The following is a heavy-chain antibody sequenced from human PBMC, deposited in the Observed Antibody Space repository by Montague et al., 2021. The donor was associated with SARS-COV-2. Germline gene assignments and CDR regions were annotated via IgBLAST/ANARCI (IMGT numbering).Heavy chain of an antibody. CDR1: GFTFSSYS. CDR2: ISSSSSYI. V-gene: IGHV3-21*01. Sequence: SLRLSCAASGFTFSSYSMNWVRQAPGKGLEWVSSISSSSSYIYYADSVKGRFTISRDNAKNPLYLQMNSLRAEATAVYYCARDHDYGDYSVGWFDPWGQGTLVTVSS. J-gene: IGHJ5*02. D-gene: IGHD4-17*01. CDR3: ARDHDYGDYSVGWFDP.